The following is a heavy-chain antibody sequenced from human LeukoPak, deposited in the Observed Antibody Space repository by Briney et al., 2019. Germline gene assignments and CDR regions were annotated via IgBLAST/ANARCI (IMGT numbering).Heavy chain of an antibody. CDR1: GFTFSTNW. CDR3: AKIEGTFGGVLVL. Sequence: GLLRLSCAASGFTFSTNWMSWVRQAPGKGLEWVANIKGDGSEKYYVDSVKGRFTISRNNAKNSLFLQMNSLRAADTAIYYCAKIEGTFGGVLVLWGQGTLVTVSS. J-gene: IGHJ5*02. CDR2: IKGDGSEK. V-gene: IGHV3-7*01. D-gene: IGHD3-16*01.